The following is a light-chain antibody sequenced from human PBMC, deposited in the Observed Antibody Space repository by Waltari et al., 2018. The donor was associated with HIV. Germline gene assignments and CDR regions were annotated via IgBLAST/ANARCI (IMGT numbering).Light chain of an antibody. Sequence: SYELTQPPSVSVSPGPTASITCSGAKLGDKYACWYQQKPGQSPVLVSYQDSKRPSGIPERFSGSNSGNTATLTISGTQAMDEADYYCQAWDSSTWVFGGGTKLTVL. V-gene: IGLV3-1*01. CDR1: KLGDKY. CDR2: QDS. J-gene: IGLJ3*02. CDR3: QAWDSSTWV.